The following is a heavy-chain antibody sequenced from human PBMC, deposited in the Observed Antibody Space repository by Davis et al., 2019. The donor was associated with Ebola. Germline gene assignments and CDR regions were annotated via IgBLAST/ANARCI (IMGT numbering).Heavy chain of an antibody. CDR2: INPNSGGT. CDR1: GYTFTGYY. D-gene: IGHD2-2*01. V-gene: IGHV1-2*02. CDR3: ARDSGYADY. J-gene: IGHJ4*02. Sequence: ASVPVSCKASGYTFTGYYMHWVRQAPGQGLEWMGWINPNSGGTNYAQKFQGRVTMTTDTSTSTAYMELRSLRSDDTAVYYCARDSGYADYWGQGTLVTVSS.